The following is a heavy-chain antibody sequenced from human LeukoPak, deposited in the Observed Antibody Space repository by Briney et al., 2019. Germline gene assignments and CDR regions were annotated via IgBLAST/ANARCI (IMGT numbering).Heavy chain of an antibody. D-gene: IGHD3-9*01. Sequence: GGSLRLSCAASGFTFSSYSMNWVRQAPGKGLEWVANIKEDGSQKYYVDSVKGRFTISRDNAKNSLYLQMNSLRAEDTAVYYCARDLVDTLTHGHAFDIWGQGTMVTVSS. CDR2: IKEDGSQK. J-gene: IGHJ3*02. CDR1: GFTFSSYS. V-gene: IGHV3-7*01. CDR3: ARDLVDTLTHGHAFDI.